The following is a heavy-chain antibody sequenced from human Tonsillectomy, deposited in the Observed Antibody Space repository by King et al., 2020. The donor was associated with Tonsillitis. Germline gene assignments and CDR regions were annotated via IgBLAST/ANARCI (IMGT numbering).Heavy chain of an antibody. CDR1: GGSITNPNYF. CDR3: AGDHLMTRRAVTSHYGLDV. CDR2: VSNTGTT. D-gene: IGHD2-8*01. Sequence: QVQLQESGPGLVKPSQTLSLTCTLSGGSITNPNYFWTWLRQAPGKGPEWIGCVSNTGTTFYNPSLRSRLTISKDPSGSDFYLWLTSVTAADTAVYYCAGDHLMTRRAVTSHYGLDVWGQGTMVTVS. V-gene: IGHV4-30-4*01. J-gene: IGHJ6*02.